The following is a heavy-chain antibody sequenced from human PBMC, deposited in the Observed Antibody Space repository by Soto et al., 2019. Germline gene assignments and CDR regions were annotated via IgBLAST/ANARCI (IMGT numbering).Heavy chain of an antibody. D-gene: IGHD3-3*01. CDR3: ASISTNVLRFLEWLSRNDAFDI. J-gene: IGHJ3*02. CDR1: GGSISSSSYY. CDR2: IYYSGST. Sequence: SETLSLTCTVSGGSISSSSYYWGWIRQPPGKGLEWIGSIYYSGSTYYNPSLKSRVTISVDTSKNQFSLKLSSVTAADTAVYYCASISTNVLRFLEWLSRNDAFDIWGQGTMVTVSS. V-gene: IGHV4-39*01.